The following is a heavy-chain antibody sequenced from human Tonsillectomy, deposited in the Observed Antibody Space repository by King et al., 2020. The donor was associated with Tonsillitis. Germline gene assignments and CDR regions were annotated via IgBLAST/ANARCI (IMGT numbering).Heavy chain of an antibody. CDR1: GFTFTTYW. J-gene: IGHJ5*02. CDR2: INQEGSVK. V-gene: IGHV3-7*01. D-gene: IGHD3-16*01. Sequence: VQLVESGGGLVQPGGSLRLSCAASGFTFTTYWMSWVRQAPGKGLEWVANINQEGSVKYYVDSVKGRFTISRDNSKNSLYLEMNSLRGEETAVYYCARVGGWGWFDPWGQGTLVTVSS. CDR3: ARVGGWGWFDP.